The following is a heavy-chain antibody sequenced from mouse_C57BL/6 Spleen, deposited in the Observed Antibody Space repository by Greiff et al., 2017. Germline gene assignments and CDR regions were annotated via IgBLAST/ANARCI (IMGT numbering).Heavy chain of an antibody. D-gene: IGHD3-2*02. V-gene: IGHV1-50*01. CDR2: IDPSDSYT. CDR3: ARGEGAAQATGAVDY. Sequence: QVQLQQPGAELVKPGASVKLSCKASGYTFTSYWMQWVKQRPGQGLEWIGEIDPSDSYTNYNQKFKGKATLTVDTSSSTAYMQLSSLTSEDSAVYYCARGEGAAQATGAVDYWGQGTSGTVSS. J-gene: IGHJ4*01. CDR1: GYTFTSYW.